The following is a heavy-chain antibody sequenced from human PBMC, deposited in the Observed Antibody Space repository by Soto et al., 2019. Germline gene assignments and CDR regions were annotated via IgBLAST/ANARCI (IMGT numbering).Heavy chain of an antibody. V-gene: IGHV3-30-3*01. J-gene: IGHJ4*02. D-gene: IGHD3-10*01. Sequence: QVHLVASGGGVIHEGRSLTLSCEASGFTFRRHAIHWVRQAPGQGLEWVAVISRDGTNKYYEDSVKGRFTISRDNSKNTLSLQMNSLRREDPAVYYCARSRNGGVADSFDYWGQGTLVTVSS. CDR3: ARSRNGGVADSFDY. CDR2: ISRDGTNK. CDR1: GFTFRRHA.